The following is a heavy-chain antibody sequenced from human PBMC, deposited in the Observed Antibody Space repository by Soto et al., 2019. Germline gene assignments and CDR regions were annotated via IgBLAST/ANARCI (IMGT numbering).Heavy chain of an antibody. CDR3: ARGPSSLTRFDY. CDR2: ISYDGSNK. CDR1: GGTCISYG. D-gene: IGHD2-2*01. V-gene: IGHV3-30*03. Sequence: AGGSLRLSCAASGGTCISYGMRWVRQAPGKGLEWVAVISYDGSNKYYADSVKGRFTISRDNSKNTLYLQMNSLRAEDTAVYYCARGPSSLTRFDYWGQGTLVTVSS. J-gene: IGHJ4*02.